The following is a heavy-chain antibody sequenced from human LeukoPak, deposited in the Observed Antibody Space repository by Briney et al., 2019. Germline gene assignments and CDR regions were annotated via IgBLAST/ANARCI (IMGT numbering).Heavy chain of an antibody. CDR3: ARADSSIAARLSRSSIFNYYYYMDV. D-gene: IGHD6-6*01. CDR1: GFRFSTYI. Sequence: GGSLRLSCAASGFRFSTYIMNWVRQAPGKGLEWVSSISGSSTYIYYADSVDGRLSLSRDNTKNSLYLQMNSLRAEDTAVYYCARADSSIAARLSRSSIFNYYYYMDVWGKGTTVTVSS. J-gene: IGHJ6*03. V-gene: IGHV3-21*01. CDR2: ISGSSTYI.